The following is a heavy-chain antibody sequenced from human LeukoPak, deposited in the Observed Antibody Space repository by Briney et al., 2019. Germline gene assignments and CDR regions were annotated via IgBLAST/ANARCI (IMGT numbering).Heavy chain of an antibody. J-gene: IGHJ4*02. Sequence: SETLSLTRTVSGGSISSSSYYWGWIRQPPGKGLEWIGEIYHSGSTNYNPSLKSQVTISVDKSKNQFSLKLSSVTAADTAVYYCARTTSYGIYWGQGTLVTVSS. CDR1: GGSISSSSYY. CDR3: ARTTSYGIY. CDR2: IYHSGST. V-gene: IGHV4-39*07. D-gene: IGHD1-26*01.